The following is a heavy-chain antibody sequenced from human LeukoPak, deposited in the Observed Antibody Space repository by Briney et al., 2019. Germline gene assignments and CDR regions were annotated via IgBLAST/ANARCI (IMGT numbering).Heavy chain of an antibody. Sequence: GGSLRLSCAASGFTFSSYGMHWVRQAPGKGLEWVAVIWYDGSNKYYADSVKGRFTISRDNSKNTLYLQMNSLRAEDTAVYYCAKGIYSSGWSYDYWGHGTLVTVSS. J-gene: IGHJ4*01. CDR2: IWYDGSNK. CDR1: GFTFSSYG. V-gene: IGHV3-33*06. CDR3: AKGIYSSGWSYDY. D-gene: IGHD6-19*01.